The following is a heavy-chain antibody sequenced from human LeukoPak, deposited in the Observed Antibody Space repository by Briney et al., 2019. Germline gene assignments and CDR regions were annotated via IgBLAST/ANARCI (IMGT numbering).Heavy chain of an antibody. Sequence: GGSLRLSCAASGFTFSSYWMSWVRQAPGKGLEWVANIKQGGSEKYYVDSVKGRFTISRDNAKNSLYLQMNSLRAEDTAVYYCAMRRVATIPRFDYWGQGTLVTVSS. V-gene: IGHV3-7*01. CDR2: IKQGGSEK. D-gene: IGHD5-12*01. CDR3: AMRRVATIPRFDY. CDR1: GFTFSSYW. J-gene: IGHJ4*02.